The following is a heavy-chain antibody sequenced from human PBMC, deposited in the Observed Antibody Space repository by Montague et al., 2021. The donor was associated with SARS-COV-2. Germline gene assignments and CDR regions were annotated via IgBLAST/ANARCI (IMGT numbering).Heavy chain of an antibody. Sequence: SLRLSCAASGFTFSSYSMSWVRQAPGKGLEWVSYISGSSTIYYADSVKGRFTISRDNAKNSLYLQMNSLRDEDTAVYYCARDLGLVPAMVYYYYYGMDVWGQGTTVTVSS. CDR3: ARDLGLVPAMVYYYYYGMDV. D-gene: IGHD5-18*01. J-gene: IGHJ6*02. CDR2: ISGSSTI. CDR1: GFTFSSYS. V-gene: IGHV3-48*02.